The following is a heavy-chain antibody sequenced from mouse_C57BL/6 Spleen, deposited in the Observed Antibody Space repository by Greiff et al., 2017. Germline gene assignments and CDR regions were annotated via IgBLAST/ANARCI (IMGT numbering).Heavy chain of an antibody. CDR2: IYPGDGDT. CDR1: GYAFSSSW. J-gene: IGHJ1*03. Sequence: QVQLQQSGPELVKPGASVKISCKASGYAFSSSWMNWVKQRPGKGLEWIGRIYPGDGDTNYNGKFKGKATLTADKSSSTAYMQLSSLTSEDSAVYFCARGDYDYDGGVWYFDVWGTGTTVTVSS. CDR3: ARGDYDYDGGVWYFDV. D-gene: IGHD2-4*01. V-gene: IGHV1-82*01.